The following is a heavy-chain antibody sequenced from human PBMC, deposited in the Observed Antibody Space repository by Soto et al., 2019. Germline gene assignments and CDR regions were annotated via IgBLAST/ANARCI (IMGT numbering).Heavy chain of an antibody. CDR1: GYTFTGYY. V-gene: IGHV1-2*02. CDR3: AVYCSGGSCYPDWFDP. D-gene: IGHD2-15*01. Sequence: ASVKVSSKASGYTFTGYYMHWVRQAPGQGLEWMGWINPNSGGTNYAQKFQGRVTMTRDTSISTAYMELSRLRSDDTAVYYCAVYCSGGSCYPDWFDPWGQGTLVTV. J-gene: IGHJ5*02. CDR2: INPNSGGT.